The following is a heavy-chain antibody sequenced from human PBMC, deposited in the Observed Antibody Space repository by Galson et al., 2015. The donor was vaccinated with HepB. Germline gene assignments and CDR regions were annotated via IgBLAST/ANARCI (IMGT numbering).Heavy chain of an antibody. CDR1: GGSISSYS. CDR3: ARERITMVRGMYNWFDP. V-gene: IGHV4-4*07. J-gene: IGHJ5*02. D-gene: IGHD3-10*01. CDR2: IYTSGST. Sequence: TCTVSGGSISSYSWSWIRQPAGKGLEWIGRIYTSGSTNYNPSLKSRVTMSVDTSKNQFSLKLSSVTAADTAAYYCARERITMVRGMYNWFDPWGQGTLVTVSS.